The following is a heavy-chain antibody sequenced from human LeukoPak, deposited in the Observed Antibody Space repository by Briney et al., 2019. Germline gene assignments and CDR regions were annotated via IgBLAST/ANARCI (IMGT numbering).Heavy chain of an antibody. V-gene: IGHV3-48*02. CDR3: ARVDWMIGAFDI. CDR1: GFTFSTYS. D-gene: IGHD3-22*01. Sequence: PGGSLILSCAASGFTFSTYSMNWVRQAPGKGLEWVSYITSSSSTIYYADSVRGRFTISRDNAKNSLYLQMNSLRDEDTAVYYCARVDWMIGAFDIWGQGTMVTVSS. CDR2: ITSSSSTI. J-gene: IGHJ3*02.